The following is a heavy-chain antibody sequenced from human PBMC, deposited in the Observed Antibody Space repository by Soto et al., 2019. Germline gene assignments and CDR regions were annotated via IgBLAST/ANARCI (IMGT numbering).Heavy chain of an antibody. J-gene: IGHJ4*02. Sequence: GGSLRLSCVASGFTIKNYDMYWVRQVPGQGLEWVSGIGTLHDTFYSAAVAGRFFVSREKGRDSLYLQMNSLRAEDTAVYYCARDGVYGGNPFDYWGQGTLVTVYS. CDR2: IGTLHDT. CDR3: ARDGVYGGNPFDY. V-gene: IGHV3-13*01. D-gene: IGHD2-15*01. CDR1: GFTIKNYD.